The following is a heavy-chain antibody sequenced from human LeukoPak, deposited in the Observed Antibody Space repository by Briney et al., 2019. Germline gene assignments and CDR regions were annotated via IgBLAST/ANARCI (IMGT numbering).Heavy chain of an antibody. J-gene: IGHJ3*02. D-gene: IGHD3-22*01. V-gene: IGHV3-30*03. CDR2: ISYDGSNK. CDR1: GFTFSSYG. Sequence: PGGSLRLSCAASGFTFSSYGMHWVRQAPGKGLEWVAVISYDGSNKYYADSVKGRFTISRDNSKNTLYLQMNSLRAEDTAVYYCATPFITSGAFDIWGQGTMVTVSS. CDR3: ATPFITSGAFDI.